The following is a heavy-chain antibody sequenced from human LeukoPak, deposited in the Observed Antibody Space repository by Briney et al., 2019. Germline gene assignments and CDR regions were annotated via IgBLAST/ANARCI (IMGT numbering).Heavy chain of an antibody. V-gene: IGHV4-31*03. Sequence: PSQTLSPTCTVSGGSISSGGYYWSWIRQHPGKGLEWIGYIYYSGSTYYNPSLKSRVTISVDTSKNQFSLKLSSVTAADTAVYYCARCGIAAAGDYFDYWGQGTLVTVSS. J-gene: IGHJ4*02. CDR1: GGSISSGGYY. CDR3: ARCGIAAAGDYFDY. D-gene: IGHD6-13*01. CDR2: IYYSGST.